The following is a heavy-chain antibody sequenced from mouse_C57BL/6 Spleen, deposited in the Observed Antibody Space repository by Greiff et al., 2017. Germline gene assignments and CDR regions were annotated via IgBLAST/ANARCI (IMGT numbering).Heavy chain of an antibody. CDR1: GFNIKNTY. V-gene: IGHV14-3*01. D-gene: IGHD3-2*02. CDR2: IDPANGNT. CDR3: ARGFSGYVAWFAY. J-gene: IGHJ3*01. Sequence: EVQRVESVAELVRPGASVKLSCTASGFNIKNTYMHWVKQRPEQGLEWIGRIDPANGNTKYAPKFQGKATITADTSSNTAYLQLSSLTSEDTAIYYCARGFSGYVAWFAYWGQGTLVTVSA.